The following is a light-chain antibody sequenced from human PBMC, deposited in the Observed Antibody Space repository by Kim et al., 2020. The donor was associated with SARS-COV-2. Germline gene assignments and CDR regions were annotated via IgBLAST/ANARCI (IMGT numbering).Light chain of an antibody. V-gene: IGKV3-15*01. CDR3: QQYNNWPWT. CDR1: ENIGTY. J-gene: IGKJ1*01. CDR2: RAS. Sequence: VSPGERATLSCRANENIGTYLAWYQQKPGQAPKFLISRASTRATGVPARFTGSGSGTVFTLTISSLQSEDFAVYHCQQYNNWPWTFGQGTKVDIK.